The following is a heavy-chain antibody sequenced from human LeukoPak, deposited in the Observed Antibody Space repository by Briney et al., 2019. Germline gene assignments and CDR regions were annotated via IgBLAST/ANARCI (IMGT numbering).Heavy chain of an antibody. Sequence: SVKVSCKASGGTFSSYAISWVRQAPGQGLEWMGRIIPILGIANYAQKFQGRVTITADKSTSTAYMELSSLQASDTAMYYCTTDLTGYPYWGQGTLVTVSS. CDR2: IIPILGIA. V-gene: IGHV1-69*04. CDR1: GGTFSSYA. J-gene: IGHJ4*02. CDR3: TTDLTGYPY. D-gene: IGHD5-12*01.